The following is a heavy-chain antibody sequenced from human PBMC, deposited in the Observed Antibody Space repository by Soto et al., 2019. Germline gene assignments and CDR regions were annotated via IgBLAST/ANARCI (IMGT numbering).Heavy chain of an antibody. CDR2: MNPNSGNT. D-gene: IGHD3-3*01. CDR3: ARTGADFWSGYYKLYYYYYYGMDV. Sequence: GPSVKVSCKAPGYTFTSYDINWVRQATGQGLEWMGWMNPNSGNTGYAQKFQGRVTMTRNTSISTAYMELSSLRSEDTAVYYCARTGADFWSGYYKLYYYYYYGMDVWGQGTTVTVSS. J-gene: IGHJ6*02. V-gene: IGHV1-8*01. CDR1: GYTFTSYD.